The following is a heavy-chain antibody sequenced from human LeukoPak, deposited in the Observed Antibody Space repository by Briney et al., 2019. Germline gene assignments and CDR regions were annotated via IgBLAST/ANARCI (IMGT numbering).Heavy chain of an antibody. CDR2: MNPNSGNT. V-gene: IGHV1-8*03. D-gene: IGHD4-17*01. J-gene: IGHJ4*02. CDR3: ARAQGLSTVAQYYFDY. CDR1: GYTFTSYD. Sequence: ASVKVSCKASGYTFTSYDINWVRQATGQGLGWMGWMNPNSGNTGYAQKFQGRVTITRNTSISTAYMELSSLRSEDTAVYYCARAQGLSTVAQYYFDYWGQGTLVTVSS.